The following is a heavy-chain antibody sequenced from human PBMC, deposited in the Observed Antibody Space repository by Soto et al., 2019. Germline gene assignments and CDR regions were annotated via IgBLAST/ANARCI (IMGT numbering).Heavy chain of an antibody. D-gene: IGHD2-2*01. J-gene: IGHJ4*01. CDR3: AKVSRVVVVPAAMY. Sequence: EVQLLESGGGLVQPGGSLRLSCAASGFTFSSYGMSWVRQAPGKGLEWVSAVSSSGGTTNYAGSVKGRFTISRDNSKNTLYLQMNSLRAEDTAVYYCAKVSRVVVVPAAMYWCQGTLVTVSS. CDR2: VSSSGGTT. CDR1: GFTFSSYG. V-gene: IGHV3-23*01.